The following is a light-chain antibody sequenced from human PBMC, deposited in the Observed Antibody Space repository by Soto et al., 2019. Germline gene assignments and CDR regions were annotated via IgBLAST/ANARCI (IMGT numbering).Light chain of an antibody. CDR1: SSDVGSYNL. J-gene: IGLJ2*01. Sequence: QSALTQPASVSGSPGQSITISCTGTSSDVGSYNLVSWYQQHPGKAPKLLIYEDSKRPSGVSNRSSGSKSGNTASLTISGLQAEDEADYYCCSYAGTSTVIFGGGTKLTVL. CDR3: CSYAGTSTVI. V-gene: IGLV2-23*01. CDR2: EDS.